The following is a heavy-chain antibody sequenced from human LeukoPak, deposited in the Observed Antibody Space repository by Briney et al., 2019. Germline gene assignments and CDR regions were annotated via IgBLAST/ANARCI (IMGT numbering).Heavy chain of an antibody. CDR1: GFTFSSYA. CDR2: TSGSGGST. J-gene: IGHJ4*02. CDR3: AKDRSQLVRQYYFDY. V-gene: IGHV3-23*01. D-gene: IGHD6-13*01. Sequence: GGSLRLSCAASGFTFSSYAMSWVRQAPGKGLEWVSATSGSGGSTYYADSVKGRFTISRDNSKNTLYLQMNSLRAEDTAVYYCAKDRSQLVRQYYFDYWGQGTLVTVSS.